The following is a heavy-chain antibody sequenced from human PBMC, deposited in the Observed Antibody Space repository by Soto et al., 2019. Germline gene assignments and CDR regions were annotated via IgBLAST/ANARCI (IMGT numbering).Heavy chain of an antibody. CDR3: TTEWSGSYSRYYYGMDV. D-gene: IGHD1-26*01. J-gene: IGHJ6*02. Sequence: PGGSLRLSCAASGFTFSNAWMNWVRQAPGKGLEWVGRIKSKTDGGTTDYAAPVKGRFTISRDDSKNTLYLQMNSLKTEDTAVYYCTTEWSGSYSRYYYGMDVWGQGTTVTVSS. CDR1: GFTFSNAW. V-gene: IGHV3-15*07. CDR2: IKSKTDGGTT.